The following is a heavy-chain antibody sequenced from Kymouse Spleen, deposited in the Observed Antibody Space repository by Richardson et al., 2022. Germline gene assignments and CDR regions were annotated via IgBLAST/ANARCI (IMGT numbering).Heavy chain of an antibody. CDR2: INHSGST. CDR1: GGSFSGYY. J-gene: IGHJ5*02. V-gene: IGHV4-34*01. Sequence: QVQLQQWGAGLLKPSETLSLTCAVYGGSFSGYYWSWIRQPPGKGLEWIGEINHSGSTNYNPSLKSRVTISVDTSKNQFSLKLSSVTAADTAVYYCARGRWNYWFDPWGQGTLVTVSS. CDR3: ARGRWNYWFDP. D-gene: IGHD1-7*01.